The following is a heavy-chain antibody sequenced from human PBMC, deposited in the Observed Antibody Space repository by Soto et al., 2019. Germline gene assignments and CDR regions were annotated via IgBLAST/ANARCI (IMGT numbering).Heavy chain of an antibody. CDR2: INPNSGGT. CDR3: ARDLSGITVVRASHGMDV. V-gene: IGHV1-2*04. J-gene: IGHJ6*02. CDR1: GYTFTGYY. Sequence: VASVKVSCKASGYTFTGYYMHWVRQAPGQGLEWMGWINPNSGGTNYAQKFQGWVTMTRDTSISTAYMELSRLRSDDTAVYYYARDLSGITVVRASHGMDVWGQGTTVTVSS. D-gene: IGHD3-10*01.